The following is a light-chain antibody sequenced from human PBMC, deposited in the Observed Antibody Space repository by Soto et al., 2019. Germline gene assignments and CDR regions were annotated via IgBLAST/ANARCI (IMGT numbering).Light chain of an antibody. J-gene: IGKJ2*01. V-gene: IGKV1-39*01. CDR1: QSISKS. Sequence: DIQMTQSPSSLSASIGDRVTITCRASQSISKSLNWYQQKPGRAPTLLISVASTLHSGVPSRFSGSGSGTDFTLTISSLQREAFATYYCQQSYSTPPTYTFGQGTKLEIK. CDR3: QQSYSTPPTYT. CDR2: VAS.